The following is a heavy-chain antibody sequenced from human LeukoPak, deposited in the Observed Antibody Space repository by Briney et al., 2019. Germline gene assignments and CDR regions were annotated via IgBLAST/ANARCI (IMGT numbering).Heavy chain of an antibody. CDR2: ISSSSSTI. D-gene: IGHD5-24*01. CDR1: GFTFGSYS. CDR3: ARDMFGDGYNLDAFDI. J-gene: IGHJ3*02. Sequence: PGGSLRLSCAASGFTFGSYSMNWVRQAPGKGLEWVSYISSSSSTIYYADSVKGRFTISRDNAKNSLYLQMNSLRAEDTAVYYCARDMFGDGYNLDAFDIWGQGTMVTVSS. V-gene: IGHV3-48*01.